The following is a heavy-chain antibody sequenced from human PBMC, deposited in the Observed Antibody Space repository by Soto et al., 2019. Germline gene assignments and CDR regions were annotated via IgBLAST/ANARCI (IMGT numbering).Heavy chain of an antibody. Sequence: PSETLSLICSVSGYSIRRDYWNWIRQPPGKRLEWIGYISYNGSTNYHPSLRSRVTMSLDTYKNQFSLNLISVTAADTAVYYCAREGGGYRFEHWGQGTLVTVSS. CDR3: AREGGGYRFEH. D-gene: IGHD3-16*02. J-gene: IGHJ4*02. CDR2: ISYNGST. V-gene: IGHV4-59*01. CDR1: GYSIRRDY.